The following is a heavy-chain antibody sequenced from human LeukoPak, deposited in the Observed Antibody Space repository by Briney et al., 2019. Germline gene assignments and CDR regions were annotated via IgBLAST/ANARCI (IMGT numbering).Heavy chain of an antibody. V-gene: IGHV4-39*07. J-gene: IGHJ4*02. D-gene: IGHD3-10*01. CDR1: GGSISSSSYY. CDR3: ARDGMVRGVIPGFDY. Sequence: PSETLSLTCTVSGGSISSSSYYWGWIRQPPGKGLGWIGSIYYSGSTYYNPSLKSRVTISVDTSKNQFSLKLSSVTAADTAVYYCARDGMVRGVIPGFDYWGQGTLVTVSS. CDR2: IYYSGST.